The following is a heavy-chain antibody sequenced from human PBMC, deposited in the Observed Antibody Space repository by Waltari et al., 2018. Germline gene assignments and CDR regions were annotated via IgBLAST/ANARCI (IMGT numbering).Heavy chain of an antibody. Sequence: QVQLQESGPGLVKPSETLSLTCSVSGAYFESSRPYWGWVRQPPGKGLEWIGSIYYSGSTYYNPSLKSRVNMSVDTANYQFSLKVTSVTAADTAIYYCARTAYDHLTGYPTLDHWGQGILVTVSS. CDR3: ARTAYDHLTGYPTLDH. CDR2: IYYSGST. J-gene: IGHJ4*02. D-gene: IGHD3-9*01. V-gene: IGHV4-39*07. CDR1: GAYFESSRPY.